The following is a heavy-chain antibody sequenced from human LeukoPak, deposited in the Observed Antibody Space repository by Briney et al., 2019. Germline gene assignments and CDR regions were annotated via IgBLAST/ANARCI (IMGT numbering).Heavy chain of an antibody. V-gene: IGHV3-9*01. Sequence: GRSLRLSCAASGFTFDDYAMHWVRQAPGKGLEWVSGISWNSGSIGYADSVKGRFTTSRDNAKNSLYLQMNSLRAEDTALYYCAKATQDHCSSTSCYMDAVDYWGQGTLVTVSS. CDR3: AKATQDHCSSTSCYMDAVDY. CDR1: GFTFDDYA. J-gene: IGHJ4*02. D-gene: IGHD2-2*02. CDR2: ISWNSGSI.